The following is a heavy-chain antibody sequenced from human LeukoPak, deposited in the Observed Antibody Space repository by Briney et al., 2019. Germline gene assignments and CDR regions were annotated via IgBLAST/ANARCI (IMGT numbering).Heavy chain of an antibody. D-gene: IGHD1-14*01. V-gene: IGHV4-59*01. J-gene: IGHJ6*02. CDR2: IYYSGST. CDR1: GGSISRYY. CDR3: ARLPPRGMDV. Sequence: PSETLSLTCIVSGGSISRYYWSWIRQPPGKGLEWIGYIYYSGSTNYNPSLKSRVTISVDTSKNQFSLKLSSVTAADTAVYYCARLPPRGMDVWGQGTTVTVSS.